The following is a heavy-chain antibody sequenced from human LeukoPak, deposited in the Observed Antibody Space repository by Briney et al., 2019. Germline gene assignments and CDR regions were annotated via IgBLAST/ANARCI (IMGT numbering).Heavy chain of an antibody. V-gene: IGHV4-34*01. CDR3: AKVKSDFDY. CDR1: GGSFSGYY. CDR2: INHSGST. J-gene: IGHJ4*02. Sequence: PSETLSLTCAVYGGSFSGYYWSWIRQPPGKGLEWIGEINHSGSTNYNPSLKSRVTISVDTSKNQLSLKLSSVTAADTAVYYCAKVKSDFDYWGQGTLVTVSS.